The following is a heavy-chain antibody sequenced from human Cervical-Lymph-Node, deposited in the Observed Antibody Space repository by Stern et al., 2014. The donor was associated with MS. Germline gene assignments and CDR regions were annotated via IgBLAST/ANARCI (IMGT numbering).Heavy chain of an antibody. CDR3: TSRVDIVATSGNYYYGVDV. Sequence: VHLVESGAEVKKPGSSVKVSCKASGGTFSNYHISWVRQAPGQGLEWMGRIIPILGIANYAQKFQGRVTITADKSTSTAYMELSSLRSEDTAVYYCTSRVDIVATSGNYYYGVDVWGQGTTVTVSS. CDR1: GGTFSNYH. J-gene: IGHJ6*02. V-gene: IGHV1-69*09. CDR2: IIPILGIA. D-gene: IGHD5-12*01.